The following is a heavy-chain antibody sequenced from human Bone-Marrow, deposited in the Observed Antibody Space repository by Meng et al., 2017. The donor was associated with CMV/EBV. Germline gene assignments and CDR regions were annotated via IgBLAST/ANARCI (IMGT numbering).Heavy chain of an antibody. CDR2: IGTAGDT. J-gene: IGHJ6*02. Sequence: GESLKISCAASGFTFSSYDMHWVRQATGKGLEWVSAIGTAGDTYYPGSVKGRFTISRENAKNSLYLQMNSLRAGDTAVYYCARAGTVYGDYDYYYYGMDVWVQGTTVTVSS. CDR1: GFTFSSYD. D-gene: IGHD4-17*01. CDR3: ARAGTVYGDYDYYYYGMDV. V-gene: IGHV3-13*01.